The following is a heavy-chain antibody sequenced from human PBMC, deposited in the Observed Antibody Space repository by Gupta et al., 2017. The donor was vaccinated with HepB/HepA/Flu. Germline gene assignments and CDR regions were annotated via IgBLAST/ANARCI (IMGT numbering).Heavy chain of an antibody. CDR3: ARGSGSTTRALDI. J-gene: IGHJ3*02. Sequence: EVQLVESGGGLVQPGGSLRLSCAASGFTFSSHWMNWVRQAPGKGLEWVANIKQDGREKKYVDSVKGRFTISRDNAKDSLYLQMDSLRAEDTAVYYCARGSGSTTRALDIWGQGTMVTVSS. CDR2: IKQDGREK. D-gene: IGHD2/OR15-2a*01. CDR1: GFTFSSHW. V-gene: IGHV3-7*01.